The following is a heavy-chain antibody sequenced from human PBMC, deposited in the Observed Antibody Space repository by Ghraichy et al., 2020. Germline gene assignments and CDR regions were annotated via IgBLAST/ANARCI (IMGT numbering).Heavy chain of an antibody. V-gene: IGHV4-38-2*02. J-gene: IGHJ3*02. D-gene: IGHD1-1*01. CDR1: GYSIRSGYF. Sequence: SETLSLTCTVSGYSIRSGYFWGWVRQSPGKGLEWIGSVYHTGSTHHNPSLERRLTILVDTYMNHFSLKLRSVTAADTAVYYCARPSSHNDLEGFDIWGQGTVVIVSS. CDR3: ARPSSHNDLEGFDI. CDR2: VYHTGST.